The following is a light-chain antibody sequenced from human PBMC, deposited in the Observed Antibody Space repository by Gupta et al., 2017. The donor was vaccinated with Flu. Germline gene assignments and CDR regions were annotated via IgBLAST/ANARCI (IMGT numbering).Light chain of an antibody. CDR2: KAS. Sequence: PSTLSASVGDRVTITCRASQSISTWLAWYQQKPGKAPKLLIYKASSLQSGVPSRFSGSGSGTEFTLTISSLEPDDFGTYYCQQYNSYSLTFGQGTKVEVK. J-gene: IGKJ1*01. CDR1: QSISTW. CDR3: QQYNSYSLT. V-gene: IGKV1-5*03.